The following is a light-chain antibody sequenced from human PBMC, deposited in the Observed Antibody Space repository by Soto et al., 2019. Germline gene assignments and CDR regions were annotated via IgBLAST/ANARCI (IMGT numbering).Light chain of an antibody. J-gene: IGLJ3*02. CDR1: SSDLGDSNF. Sequence: QSALTQPRSLSVSPGQSVTISCTGASSDLGDSNFVSWYQQHPGEVPKLLIYDVNKRPSGVPDRFSGSKSGNTASLTISGLQAEDEADYYCCSYTGNWVFGVGTKLTVL. CDR3: CSYTGNWV. CDR2: DVN. V-gene: IGLV2-11*01.